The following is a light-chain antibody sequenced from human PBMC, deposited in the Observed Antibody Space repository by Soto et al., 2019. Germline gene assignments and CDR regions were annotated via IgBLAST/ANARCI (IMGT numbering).Light chain of an antibody. CDR2: AVS. V-gene: IGLV2-14*01. Sequence: QSALTQPASVSGSPGQSITISCTGTSSDVGGYNDVSWYQQHPGTAPKLMIYAVSNRPSGVSNRFSGSKSGNTASLTISGLHAEDAADYYRSSYTSSSTLLFGGGTKLTVL. CDR1: SSDVGGYND. CDR3: SSYTSSSTLL. J-gene: IGLJ2*01.